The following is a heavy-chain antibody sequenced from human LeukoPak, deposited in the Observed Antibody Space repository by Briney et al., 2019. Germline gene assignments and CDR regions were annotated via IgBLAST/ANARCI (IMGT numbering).Heavy chain of an antibody. V-gene: IGHV4-30-4*01. Sequence: SQTLSLTCTVSDGSISSGDYYWRWIRQPPGKGLEWIGYIYYSGSTYYNPSLKSRVTISVDTSKNQFSLKLSSVTAAETAVYYCARDPGGGYYRGYGMDVWGQGTTVTVSS. CDR1: DGSISSGDYY. D-gene: IGHD3-3*01. CDR2: IYYSGST. J-gene: IGHJ6*02. CDR3: ARDPGGGYYRGYGMDV.